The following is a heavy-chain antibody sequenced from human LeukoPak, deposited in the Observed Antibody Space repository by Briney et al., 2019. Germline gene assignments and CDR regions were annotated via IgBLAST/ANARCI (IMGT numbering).Heavy chain of an antibody. D-gene: IGHD3-16*01. CDR1: GFTFSNAW. J-gene: IGHJ4*02. CDR3: TRGFDVSDY. CDR2: ISSSGNTM. Sequence: GGSLRLSCAASGFTFSNAWMSWVRQAPGKGLEWLSYISSSGNTMYYADSVKGRFTISRDNAKNSLYLQMNSLRVEDTAMYYCTRGFDVSDYWGQGTVVTVSS. V-gene: IGHV3-11*04.